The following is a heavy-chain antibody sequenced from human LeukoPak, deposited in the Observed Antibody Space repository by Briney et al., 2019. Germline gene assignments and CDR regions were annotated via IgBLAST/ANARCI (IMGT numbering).Heavy chain of an antibody. D-gene: IGHD1-14*01. CDR1: GFTFSSYW. CDR3: AREILVSPRTGYYYYMDV. V-gene: IGHV3-7*01. J-gene: IGHJ6*03. Sequence: GGSLRLSCAASGFTFSSYWMSWVRQAPGKGLEWVANIKQDGSEKYYVDSVKGRFTISRDNAKNSLYLQMNSLRAEDTAVYYCAREILVSPRTGYYYYMDVWGKGTTVSVPS. CDR2: IKQDGSEK.